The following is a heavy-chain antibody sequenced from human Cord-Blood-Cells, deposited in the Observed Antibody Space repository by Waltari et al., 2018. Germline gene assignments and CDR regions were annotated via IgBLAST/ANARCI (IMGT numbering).Heavy chain of an antibody. Sequence: EVQLVESGGGLVQPGRSLRLSCAASGFTFADYAMPWVRQAPGKGLEWVSGISWNSGSIGYADSVKGRFTISRDNAKNSLYLQMNSLRAEDTALYYCAKASSGWYYFDYWGQGTLVTVSS. CDR2: ISWNSGSI. V-gene: IGHV3-9*01. CDR3: AKASSGWYYFDY. CDR1: GFTFADYA. J-gene: IGHJ4*02. D-gene: IGHD6-19*01.